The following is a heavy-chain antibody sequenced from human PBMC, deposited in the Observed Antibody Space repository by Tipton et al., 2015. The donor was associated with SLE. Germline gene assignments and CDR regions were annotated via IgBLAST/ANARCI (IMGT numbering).Heavy chain of an antibody. CDR1: GGSMSNYY. J-gene: IGHJ4*02. Sequence: TLSLTCTVSGGSMSNYYWSWIRQPPGKGLEWIANIYYSGGTNYNPSLKSRVTMSLDTSKNQFSLKLSSVTAADTAVYYCARDVGGYNTGWFPYYFDYWGQGTLVTVSS. V-gene: IGHV4-59*12. CDR3: ARDVGGYNTGWFPYYFDY. D-gene: IGHD2-8*02. CDR2: IYYSGGT.